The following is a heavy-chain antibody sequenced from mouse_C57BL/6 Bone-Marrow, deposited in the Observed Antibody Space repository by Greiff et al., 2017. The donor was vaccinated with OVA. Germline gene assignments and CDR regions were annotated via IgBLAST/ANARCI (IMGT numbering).Heavy chain of an antibody. Sequence: EVMLVESGGGLVQPKGSLKLSCAASGFSFNTYAMNWVRQAPGKGLEWVARIRSKSNNYATYYADSVKDRFTISRADSESMLYLQMNNLKTEDTAMYYCVRQGYGHLFDYWGQGTTLTVSS. CDR1: GFSFNTYA. J-gene: IGHJ2*01. D-gene: IGHD2-10*02. V-gene: IGHV10-1*01. CDR3: VRQGYGHLFDY. CDR2: IRSKSNNYAT.